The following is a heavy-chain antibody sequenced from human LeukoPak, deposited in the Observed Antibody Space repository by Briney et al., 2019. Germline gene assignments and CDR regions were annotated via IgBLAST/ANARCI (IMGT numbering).Heavy chain of an antibody. CDR3: AKVNLDSSGWSFDY. CDR2: NSGSGGST. Sequence: GGSLRLSCAASGFTFSSYAMSWVRQAPGKGLEWVSANSGSGGSTYYADSVKGRFTISRDNSKNTLYLQMNSLRAEDTAVYYCAKVNLDSSGWSFDYWGQGTLVTVSS. CDR1: GFTFSSYA. J-gene: IGHJ4*02. V-gene: IGHV3-23*01. D-gene: IGHD6-19*01.